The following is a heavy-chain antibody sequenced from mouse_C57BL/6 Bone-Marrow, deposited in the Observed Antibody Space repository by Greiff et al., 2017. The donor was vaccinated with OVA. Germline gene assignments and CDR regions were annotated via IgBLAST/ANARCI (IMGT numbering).Heavy chain of an antibody. CDR3: AREGLMDY. V-gene: IGHV1-85*01. CDR2: IYPRDGST. J-gene: IGHJ4*01. Sequence: VQLQQSGAELVRPGASVKLSCTASGFNIKDDYMHWVKQRPGQGLEWIGWIYPRDGSTKYNEKFKGKATLTVDPSSSTAYMELHSLTSEDSAVYFCAREGLMDYWGQGTSVTVSS. CDR1: GFNIKDDY. D-gene: IGHD3-3*01.